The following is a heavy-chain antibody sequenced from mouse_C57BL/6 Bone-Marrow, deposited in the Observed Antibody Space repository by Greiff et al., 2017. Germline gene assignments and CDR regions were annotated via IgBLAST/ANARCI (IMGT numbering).Heavy chain of an antibody. Sequence: QVQLQQPGAELVKPGASVKLSCKASGYTFTSYWMHWVKQRPGQGLEWIGVINPNYGTTSYNQKFKGKATLTVDQSSSTAYMQLNSLTSEDSAVYYCARKSSSWYFDVWGTGTTVTVSS. CDR3: ARKSSSWYFDV. CDR1: GYTFTSYW. CDR2: INPNYGTT. D-gene: IGHD1-1*01. V-gene: IGHV1-64*01. J-gene: IGHJ1*03.